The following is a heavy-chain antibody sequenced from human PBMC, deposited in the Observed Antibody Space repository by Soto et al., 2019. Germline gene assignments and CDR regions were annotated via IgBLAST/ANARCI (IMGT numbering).Heavy chain of an antibody. CDR1: GFTFSSYP. Sequence: GGSLRLSCAASGFTFSSYPMSWVLQAPGQGLEWVSGIVASGGITYYADSVKGRFTISRDNSKNTLYLQMNSLRAEDTAVYYCAKNSAATIRVGYDYWGQGTLVTVSS. V-gene: IGHV3-23*01. J-gene: IGHJ4*02. D-gene: IGHD5-12*01. CDR2: IVASGGIT. CDR3: AKNSAATIRVGYDY.